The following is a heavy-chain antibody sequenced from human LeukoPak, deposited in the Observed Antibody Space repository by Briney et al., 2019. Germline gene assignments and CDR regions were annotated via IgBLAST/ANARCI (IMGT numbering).Heavy chain of an antibody. Sequence: SETLSLTCTVSGDLIDSRSDYWGRIRQPPGKGLEWIGSINHSGSTNYNPSLKSRVTISVDTSKNQFSLKLSSVTAADTAVYYCARGRIVVVTAAIVYHYYGMDVSGQGTTVTVSS. CDR2: INHSGST. CDR1: GDLIDSRSDY. J-gene: IGHJ6*02. D-gene: IGHD2-2*02. CDR3: ARGRIVVVTAAIVYHYYGMDV. V-gene: IGHV4-39*07.